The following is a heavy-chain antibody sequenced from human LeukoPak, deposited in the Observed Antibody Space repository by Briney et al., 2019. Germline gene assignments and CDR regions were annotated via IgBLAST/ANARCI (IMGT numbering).Heavy chain of an antibody. J-gene: IGHJ4*02. V-gene: IGHV3-53*01. D-gene: IGHD4-11*01. CDR3: TREDHSNYNY. CDR2: IYSRGGT. CDR1: GFTVSSNF. Sequence: GGSLRLSCAASGFTVSSNFMSWVRQAPGKGLECVSVIYSRGGTYYADSVQGRFTISRDASKNTLFLQMNSLRAEDTAVYYCTREDHSNYNYWGQGTLVTVSS.